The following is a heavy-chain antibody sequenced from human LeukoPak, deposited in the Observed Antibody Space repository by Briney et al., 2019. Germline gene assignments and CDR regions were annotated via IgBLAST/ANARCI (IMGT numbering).Heavy chain of an antibody. D-gene: IGHD3-22*01. CDR3: ARTYYYDSSGYYSLDY. Sequence: SQTLSLTCTVSGGSISSGSYYWSWIRQPAGKGLEWIGRIYTSGSTNYTPSLKSRVTISVDTSKNQFSLKLSSVTAADTAVYYCARTYYYDSSGYYSLDYWGQGTLVTVSS. J-gene: IGHJ4*02. V-gene: IGHV4-61*02. CDR2: IYTSGST. CDR1: GGSISSGSYY.